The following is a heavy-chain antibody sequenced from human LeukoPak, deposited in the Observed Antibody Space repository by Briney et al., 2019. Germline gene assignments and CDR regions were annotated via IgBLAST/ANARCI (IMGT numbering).Heavy chain of an antibody. V-gene: IGHV4-30-2*01. CDR1: GGSISSGSYS. CDR2: IYPRGST. D-gene: IGHD4-17*01. CDR3: ARQGHDYGVNY. Sequence: PSETLSLTCAVSGGSISSGSYSWSWIRQPPGKGLEWIGYIYPRGSTYYNPSLKSRVILSLDKSANEFSLNLSSVTAADTAVYYCARQGHDYGVNYWGQGTLVTVSS. J-gene: IGHJ4*02.